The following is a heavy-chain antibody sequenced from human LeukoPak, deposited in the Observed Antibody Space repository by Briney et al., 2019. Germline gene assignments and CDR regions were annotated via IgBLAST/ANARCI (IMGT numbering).Heavy chain of an antibody. Sequence: GGSLRLSCAASGFTFGSYAMSWVRQAPGKGLEWVSAISGSGGSTYYADSVKGRFTISRDNSKNTLYLQMNSLRAEDTAVYYCAKDISGWYGSFAFDIWGQGTMVTVSS. V-gene: IGHV3-23*01. J-gene: IGHJ3*02. CDR1: GFTFGSYA. D-gene: IGHD6-19*01. CDR3: AKDISGWYGSFAFDI. CDR2: ISGSGGST.